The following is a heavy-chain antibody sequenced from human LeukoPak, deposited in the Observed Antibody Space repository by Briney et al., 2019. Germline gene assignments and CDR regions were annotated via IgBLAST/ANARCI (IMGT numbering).Heavy chain of an antibody. J-gene: IGHJ4*02. CDR3: ARPGMATTTSFDY. V-gene: IGHV5-51*01. CDR1: GYSFTSYW. D-gene: IGHD5-24*01. Sequence: PGESLKISCKGSGYSFTSYWIAWVRQMPGKGLEWMGILYSGDSDTTYSPSFQGQVTISADKSISTAYLQWSSLKASDTAMYYCARPGMATTTSFDYWGQGTLVTVSS. CDR2: LYSGDSDT.